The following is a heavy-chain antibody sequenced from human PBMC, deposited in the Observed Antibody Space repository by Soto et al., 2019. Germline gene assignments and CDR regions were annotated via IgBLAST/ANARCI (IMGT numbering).Heavy chain of an antibody. CDR3: AHRRFDGWYSDYVY. CDR1: GFSLSTNGVG. Sequence: QITLKESGPTLVKPTQTLTVTCTFSGFSLSTNGVGVGWIRQPPGKALEWLALIYWEDDKRYSPSLQTKLTVTKDTSRDQVVLTMTNMDPVDTATYYCAHRRFDGWYSDYVYGGQGSLVTVSS. V-gene: IGHV2-5*02. J-gene: IGHJ4*02. CDR2: IYWEDDK. D-gene: IGHD6-19*01.